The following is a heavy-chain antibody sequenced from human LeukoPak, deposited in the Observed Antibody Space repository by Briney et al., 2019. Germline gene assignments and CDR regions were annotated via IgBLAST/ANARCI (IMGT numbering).Heavy chain of an antibody. J-gene: IGHJ5*02. V-gene: IGHV1-18*01. CDR1: GYTFTSYG. Sequence: EASVKVSCKASGYTFTSYGISWVRQAPGQGLEWMGWISAYNGNTNYAQKLQGRVTMTTDTSTSTAYMELRSLRSDDTAVYYCARPNPLYCSGGSCYGYWFDPWGQGTLVTVSS. D-gene: IGHD2-15*01. CDR2: ISAYNGNT. CDR3: ARPNPLYCSGGSCYGYWFDP.